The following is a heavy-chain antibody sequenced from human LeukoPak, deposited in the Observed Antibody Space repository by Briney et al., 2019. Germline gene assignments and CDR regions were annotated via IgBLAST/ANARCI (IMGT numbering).Heavy chain of an antibody. CDR1: GFTFSSYG. CDR2: IWYEGSNK. Sequence: GGSLRLSCAASGFTFSSYGMHWVRQAPGKGLEWGAVIWYEGSNKYYADSVKGRFTISRDNSKNTLYLQMNSLRAEDTAVYYCARDSDYDILTGYYCDGMDVWGQGTTVTVSS. J-gene: IGHJ6*02. V-gene: IGHV3-33*01. CDR3: ARDSDYDILTGYYCDGMDV. D-gene: IGHD3-9*01.